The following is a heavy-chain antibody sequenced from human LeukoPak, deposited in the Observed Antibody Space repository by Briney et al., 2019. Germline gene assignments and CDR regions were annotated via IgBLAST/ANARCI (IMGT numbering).Heavy chain of an antibody. CDR1: GFPFSSHW. CDR2: INQDGSEK. J-gene: IGHJ4*02. CDR3: ARSNREFASGSGDY. D-gene: IGHD3-10*01. V-gene: IGHV3-7*05. Sequence: GGSLRLSCAASGFPFSSHWMSWVRQAPGKGLEWVANINQDGSEKYYVDSVKGRFSISRDNAKNSLYLQMNSPRAEDTAVYYCARSNREFASGSGDYWGQGTLVTVSS.